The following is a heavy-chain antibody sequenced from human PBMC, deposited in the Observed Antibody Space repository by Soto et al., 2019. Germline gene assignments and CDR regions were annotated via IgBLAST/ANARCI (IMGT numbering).Heavy chain of an antibody. CDR3: ARQLFSSDYFYYFDY. Sequence: WETLSLTCTVSGYSISSGYYWGWIRQPPGKGLEWIGSIYHSGSSYYNPSLKSRVTILVDTSKNQFSLKLSSVTAADTAVYNCARQLFSSDYFYYFDYWGQGALVTVSS. CDR1: GYSISSGYY. D-gene: IGHD6-19*01. V-gene: IGHV4-38-2*02. J-gene: IGHJ4*02. CDR2: IYHSGSS.